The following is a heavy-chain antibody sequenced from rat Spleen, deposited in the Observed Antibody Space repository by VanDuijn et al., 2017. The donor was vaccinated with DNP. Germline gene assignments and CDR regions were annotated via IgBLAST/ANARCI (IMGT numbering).Heavy chain of an antibody. CDR1: GYSITSSY. V-gene: IGHV3-1*01. CDR2: ISYSGST. J-gene: IGHJ2*01. D-gene: IGHD1-7*01. Sequence: EVQLQESGPGLVKPSQSLSLTCSVTGYSITSSYRWNWIRKFPGDELEYIGHISYSGSTNYNPSLKSRISITRDTSKNRFFLHLNSVTTEDTATYYCARWTRYFDYWGQGVMVTVSS. CDR3: ARWTRYFDY.